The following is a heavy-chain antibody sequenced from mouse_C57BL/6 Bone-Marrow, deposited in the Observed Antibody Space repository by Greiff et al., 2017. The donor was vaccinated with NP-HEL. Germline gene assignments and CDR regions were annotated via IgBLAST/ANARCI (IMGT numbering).Heavy chain of an antibody. D-gene: IGHD1-1*01. CDR2: IYPGNSDT. Sequence: VQLQQPGAELVKPGASVKVSCKASGYTFTSYWMHWVKQRPGQGLEWIGAIYPGNSDTSYNQKFKGKAKLTAVTSASTAYMELSSLTNEDSAVYYCTRDYYGSSYWYFDVWGTGTTVTVSS. J-gene: IGHJ1*03. CDR3: TRDYYGSSYWYFDV. CDR1: GYTFTSYW. V-gene: IGHV1-5*01.